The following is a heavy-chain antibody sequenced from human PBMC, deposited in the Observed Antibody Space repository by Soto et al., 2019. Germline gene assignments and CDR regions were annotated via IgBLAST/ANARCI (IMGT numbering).Heavy chain of an antibody. CDR2: ISYDGSNK. CDR3: AREGKGYYDSSGYYYSSPRSYGMDV. Sequence: GGSLRLSCAASGFTFSSYAMHWVRQAPGKGLEWVAVISYDGSNKYYADSVKGRFTISRDNSKNTLYLQMNSLRAEDTAVYYCAREGKGYYDSSGYYYSSPRSYGMDVWGQGTTVTVSS. J-gene: IGHJ6*02. CDR1: GFTFSSYA. V-gene: IGHV3-30-3*01. D-gene: IGHD3-22*01.